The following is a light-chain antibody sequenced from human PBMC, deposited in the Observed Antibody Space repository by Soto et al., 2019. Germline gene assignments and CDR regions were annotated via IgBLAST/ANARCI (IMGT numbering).Light chain of an antibody. J-gene: IGKJ1*01. CDR1: QTISNPY. CDR2: GAS. CDR3: QQYGSSPRT. Sequence: EIVLTQSPGTLSLSPGETATLSCRASQTISNPYLAWYQQKPGQAPRLLIYGASTRATGIPGRFSGSGSGTDFTLTVNRLEPEDFAVYYCQQYGSSPRTFGQGTKVEI. V-gene: IGKV3-20*01.